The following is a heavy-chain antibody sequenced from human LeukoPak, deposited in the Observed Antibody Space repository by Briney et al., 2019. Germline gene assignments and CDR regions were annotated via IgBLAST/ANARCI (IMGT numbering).Heavy chain of an antibody. CDR2: INHSGST. J-gene: IGHJ5*02. D-gene: IGHD2-2*01. CDR1: GGSFSGYY. Sequence: SETLSLTCAVYGGSFSGYYWSWIRQPPGKGLEWIGEINHSGSTNYNPSLKSRVTISVDTSKNQFSLKLSSVTAADTAVYYCARGLKTDIVVVPAANPTPGWFDPWGQGTLVTVSS. V-gene: IGHV4-34*01. CDR3: ARGLKTDIVVVPAANPTPGWFDP.